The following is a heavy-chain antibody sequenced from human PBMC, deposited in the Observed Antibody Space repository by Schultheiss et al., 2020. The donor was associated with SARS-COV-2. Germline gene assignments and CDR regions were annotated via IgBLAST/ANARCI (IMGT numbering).Heavy chain of an antibody. J-gene: IGHJ6*02. CDR2: IWYDGSNK. CDR3: ARDLGGYDSVGYYYYYGMDV. CDR1: GFTFSSYA. Sequence: GGSLRLSCAASGFTFSSYAMSWVRQAPGKGLEWVAVIWYDGSNKYYADSAKGRFTISRDNSKNTLYLQMNSLRAEDTAVYYCARDLGGYDSVGYYYYYGMDVWGQGTTVTVSS. V-gene: IGHV3-33*08. D-gene: IGHD5-12*01.